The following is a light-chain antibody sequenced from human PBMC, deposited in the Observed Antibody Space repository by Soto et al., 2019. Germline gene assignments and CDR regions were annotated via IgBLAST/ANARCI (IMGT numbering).Light chain of an antibody. CDR1: SSNFGSYNL. V-gene: IGLV2-23*02. Sequence: QSVLTQPASVSGSPGQSITISCTGTSSNFGSYNLVSWYQQHPGKAPKLMIYEVSKRPSGVSNRFSGSKSGNTASLTISGLQAEDEADYYCCSYAGSSTLYVFGNGTKVTVL. J-gene: IGLJ1*01. CDR2: EVS. CDR3: CSYAGSSTLYV.